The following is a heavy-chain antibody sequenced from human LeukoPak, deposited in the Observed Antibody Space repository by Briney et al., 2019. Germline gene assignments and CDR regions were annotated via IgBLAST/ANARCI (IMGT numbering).Heavy chain of an antibody. CDR3: VREGIAARPGWFDP. D-gene: IGHD6-6*01. CDR2: MNPISGNT. Sequence: ASVKVSCKASGFTFTNYDINWVRQAPGQGLEWLGWMNPISGNTGYAQKFQGRLTMTRDASISTAYMELSSLTSDDTAVYYCVREGIAARPGWFDPWGQGSLVTVSS. J-gene: IGHJ5*02. CDR1: GFTFTNYD. V-gene: IGHV1-8*02.